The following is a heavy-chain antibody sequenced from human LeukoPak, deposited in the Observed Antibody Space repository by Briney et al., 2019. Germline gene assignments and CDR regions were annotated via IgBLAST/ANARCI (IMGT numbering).Heavy chain of an antibody. CDR3: TTYDTSGYYSDY. D-gene: IGHD3-22*01. V-gene: IGHV3-15*01. J-gene: IGHJ4*02. CDR2: IKSKTDGGAT. CDR1: GFTFSNAW. Sequence: GGSLRLSCAASGFTFSNAWMSWVRQAPGKGLEWVGRIKSKTDGGATDYSAPVRGRFAISRDDSKNTLCLQMNSLKTEDTAVYYCTTYDTSGYYSDYWGQGTLVTVSS.